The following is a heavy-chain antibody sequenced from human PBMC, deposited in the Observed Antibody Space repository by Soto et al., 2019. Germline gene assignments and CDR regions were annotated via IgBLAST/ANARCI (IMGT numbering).Heavy chain of an antibody. D-gene: IGHD3-16*01. CDR1: GGSFSCYY. J-gene: IGHJ6*02. CDR2: INHSGST. V-gene: IGHV4-34*01. CDR3: ARGVSMGAYYYYYGMDV. Sequence: SETLSLTCAVYGGSFSCYYWSWIRQPPGKGLEWIGEINHSGSTNYNPSLKSRVTISVDTSKNQFSLKLSSVTAADTAVYYCARGVSMGAYYYYYGMDVWGQGTTVTVSS.